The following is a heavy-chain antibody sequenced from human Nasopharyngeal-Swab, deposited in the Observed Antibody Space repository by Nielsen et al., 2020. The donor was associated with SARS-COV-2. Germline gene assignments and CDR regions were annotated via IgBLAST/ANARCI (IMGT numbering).Heavy chain of an antibody. D-gene: IGHD2-2*01. V-gene: IGHV1-18*01. J-gene: IGHJ5*02. CDR2: ISAYNGNT. Sequence: SVKVSCKASGYTFTSYGISWVRQAPGQGLEWMGWISAYNGNTNYAQKLQGRVTMTTDTSTSTAYMELRSLRSDDTAVYYCARSEIDIVVVPAAGFDPWGQGTLVTVSS. CDR1: GYTFTSYG. CDR3: ARSEIDIVVVPAAGFDP.